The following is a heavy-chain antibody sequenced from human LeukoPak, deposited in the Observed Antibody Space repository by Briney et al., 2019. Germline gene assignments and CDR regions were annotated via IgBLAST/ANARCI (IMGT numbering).Heavy chain of an antibody. D-gene: IGHD3-10*01. Sequence: GGSLRLSCAASGFTFSSYAMSWVRQAPGKGLEWVSAIGGSGGSTYYADSVKGRFTISRDNSKNTLYLQMNSLRAEDTAVYYCAKAWAYGSGSYSDYWGQGTLVTVSS. V-gene: IGHV3-23*01. J-gene: IGHJ4*02. CDR2: IGGSGGST. CDR3: AKAWAYGSGSYSDY. CDR1: GFTFSSYA.